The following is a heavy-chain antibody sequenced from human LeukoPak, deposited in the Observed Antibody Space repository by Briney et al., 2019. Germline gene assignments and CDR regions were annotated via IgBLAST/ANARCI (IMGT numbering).Heavy chain of an antibody. D-gene: IGHD3-10*01. Sequence: KPSETLSLTCTVSGGSISSSSYYWGWIRQPPGKGLEWIGSIYYSGSTYYNPSLKSRVTISVDTSKNQFSLKLSSVTAADTAVYYCARVVGFGYFDYWGQGTLVTVSS. CDR2: IYYSGST. CDR1: GGSISSSSYY. CDR3: ARVVGFGYFDY. V-gene: IGHV4-39*07. J-gene: IGHJ4*02.